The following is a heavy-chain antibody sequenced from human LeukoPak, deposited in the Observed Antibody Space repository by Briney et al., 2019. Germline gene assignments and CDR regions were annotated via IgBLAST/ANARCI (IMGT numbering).Heavy chain of an antibody. J-gene: IGHJ4*02. CDR2: IHPSGRP. V-gene: IGHV4-34*01. D-gene: IGHD3-10*01. Sequence: PSETLSLTCGVYGGSLSGYYWTWIRQPPGKGLEWIGEIHPSGRPYYNPSLESRVTMSLDTSENQFSLKMSSVTAADTAIYYCARGEDYYKCGSYWGQGTLATVSS. CDR3: ARGEDYYKCGSY. CDR1: GGSLSGYY.